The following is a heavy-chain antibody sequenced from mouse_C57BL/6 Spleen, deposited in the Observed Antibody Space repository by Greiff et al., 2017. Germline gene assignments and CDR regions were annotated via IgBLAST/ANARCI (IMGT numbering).Heavy chain of an antibody. J-gene: IGHJ2*01. Sequence: QVQLKQPGAELVKPGASVKLSCKASGYTFTSYWMHWVKQRPGQGLEWIGMIHPNSGSTNYNEKFKSKATLTVDKSSSTAYMQLSSLTSEDSAVYYCARCGYDYGFDYWGQGTTLTVSS. CDR1: GYTFTSYW. CDR2: IHPNSGST. CDR3: ARCGYDYGFDY. V-gene: IGHV1-64*01. D-gene: IGHD2-4*01.